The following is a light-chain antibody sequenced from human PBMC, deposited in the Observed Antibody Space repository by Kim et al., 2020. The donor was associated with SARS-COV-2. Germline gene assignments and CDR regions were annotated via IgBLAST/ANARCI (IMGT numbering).Light chain of an antibody. CDR3: QQYKTWT. CDR2: DAS. J-gene: IGKJ1*01. CDR1: QSISNW. Sequence: DIQMTQSPSTLSASVGDRVTITCRASQSISNWLAWYQQKPGKAPKLLIYDASSLRSGVPSRFSSSGSGTEFTLTISNLQPDDFATYYCQQYKTWTFGQGTKVDIK. V-gene: IGKV1-5*01.